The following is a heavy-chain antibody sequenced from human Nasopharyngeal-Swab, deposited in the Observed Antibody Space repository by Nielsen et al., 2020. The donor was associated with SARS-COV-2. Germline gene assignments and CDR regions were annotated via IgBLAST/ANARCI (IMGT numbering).Heavy chain of an antibody. CDR3: ARDLPYSSSWFYYYYGMDV. J-gene: IGHJ6*02. CDR1: GYTFTSYG. CDR2: ISAYNGNT. V-gene: IGHV1-18*01. D-gene: IGHD6-13*01. Sequence: ASVKVSCKASGYTFTSYGISWVRQAPGQGLEWMGWISAYNGNTSYAQKLQGRVTMTTDTSTSTAYMELRSLRSDDTAVYYCARDLPYSSSWFYYYYGMDVWGQGTTVTVSS.